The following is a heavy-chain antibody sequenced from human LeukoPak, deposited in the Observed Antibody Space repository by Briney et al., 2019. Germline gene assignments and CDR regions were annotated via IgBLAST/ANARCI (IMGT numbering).Heavy chain of an antibody. J-gene: IGHJ4*02. CDR3: AKEGYSIDY. CDR2: ISGSGGST. CDR1: GFTFSSYA. Sequence: SGGSLRLSCAASGFTFSSYAMSWVREAPGNRLECVSAISGSGGSTYYADSVKGRFTISRDNSKNTLYLQMNSLRAEDTAVYYCAKEGYSIDYWGQGTLVTVSS. V-gene: IGHV3-23*01. D-gene: IGHD4-11*01.